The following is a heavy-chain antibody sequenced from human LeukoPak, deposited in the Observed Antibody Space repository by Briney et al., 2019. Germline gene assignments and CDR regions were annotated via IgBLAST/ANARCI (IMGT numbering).Heavy chain of an antibody. CDR3: ARGVWTGDITIFGVVIFWYFDY. CDR2: INHSGST. CDR1: VGSLSGYY. V-gene: IGHV4-34*01. D-gene: IGHD3-3*01. Sequence: SETLSLTCAVYVGSLSGYYWSWIRQPPWKGLEWIGEINHSGSTNYNPSLKSRVTISVDTSKNQFSLKLSSVTAADTAVYYCARGVWTGDITIFGVVIFWYFDYWGQGTLVTVSS. J-gene: IGHJ4*02.